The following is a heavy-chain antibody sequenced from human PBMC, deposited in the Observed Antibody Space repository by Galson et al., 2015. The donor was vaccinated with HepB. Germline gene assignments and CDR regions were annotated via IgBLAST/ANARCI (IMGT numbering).Heavy chain of an antibody. V-gene: IGHV3-20*01. Sequence: SLRLSCAASGADFEDYAMSWVRQVPGKGLEWVCGINWNGDSTVYADSVKGRFIISRDNAKKSLFLDMDSLSAEDTALYHCVRARQRHRSVGFLAPHVFAMWGQGTVVAVSS. J-gene: IGHJ3*02. CDR3: VRARQRHRSVGFLAPHVFAM. D-gene: IGHD3-3*01. CDR1: GADFEDYA. CDR2: INWNGDST.